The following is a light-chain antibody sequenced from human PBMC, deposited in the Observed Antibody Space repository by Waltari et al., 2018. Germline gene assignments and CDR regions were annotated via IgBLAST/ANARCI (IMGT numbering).Light chain of an antibody. Sequence: SYELTQSPSVSVSPGQTASITCSGDILGNKDASWYQQKPGQSPLLVIYQDTNRPSGIPERFSGSKSGNAATLTISGTQAMDEADYYCQALGTGAWVFGGGTKLTVL. CDR3: QALGTGAWV. CDR1: ILGNKD. CDR2: QDT. V-gene: IGLV3-1*01. J-gene: IGLJ3*02.